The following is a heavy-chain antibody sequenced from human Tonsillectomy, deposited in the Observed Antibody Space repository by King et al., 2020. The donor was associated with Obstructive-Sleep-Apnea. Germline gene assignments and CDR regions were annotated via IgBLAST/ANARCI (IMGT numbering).Heavy chain of an antibody. Sequence: QLQESGPGLVKPSQTLSLTCTVSGGSISSGDYYWNWIRQPPGKGLEWIGYIYYIGSTYSNPSLKSRVTISVDTSKNQFSLELSSVTAADTAVYYCASNYFDSSGYYKGDYWGQGTLVTVSS. CDR3: ASNYFDSSGYYKGDY. CDR2: IYYIGST. J-gene: IGHJ4*02. CDR1: GGSISSGDYY. D-gene: IGHD3-22*01. V-gene: IGHV4-30-4*01.